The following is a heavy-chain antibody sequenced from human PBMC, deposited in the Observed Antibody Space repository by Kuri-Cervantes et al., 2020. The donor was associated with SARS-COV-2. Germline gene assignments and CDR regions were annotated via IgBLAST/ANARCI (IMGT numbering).Heavy chain of an antibody. J-gene: IGHJ4*02. V-gene: IGHV3-74*01. CDR1: GFTFSSNW. Sequence: GGSLRLSCVASGFTFSSNWMHWVRQAPGKGLVWVSRIHTDGSITNDAEFVKGRFIISRDNAQNTLYLQMNSLRAEDTAVYYCARAFRSSWSSYFDYWGQGTLVTVSS. CDR2: IHTDGSIT. CDR3: ARAFRSSWSSYFDY.